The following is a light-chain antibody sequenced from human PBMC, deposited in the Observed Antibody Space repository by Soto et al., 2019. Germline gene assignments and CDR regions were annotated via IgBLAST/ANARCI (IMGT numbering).Light chain of an antibody. V-gene: IGKV3-20*01. CDR1: QSVSSSY. CDR3: QQFDDSVT. Sequence: EIGWTQSPGTLSLSPGERATLSCRASQSVSSSYLAWYQQKPGQAPRLLIYGTSDRATGTPDRFSGSGSGTDFTLTISRLEPEDSAVYYCQQFDDSVTFGQGTRLAIK. J-gene: IGKJ5*01. CDR2: GTS.